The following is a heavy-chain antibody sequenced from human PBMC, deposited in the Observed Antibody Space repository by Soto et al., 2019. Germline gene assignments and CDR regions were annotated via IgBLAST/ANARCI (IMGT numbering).Heavy chain of an antibody. V-gene: IGHV3-23*01. CDR2: ISGSGGST. CDR3: AKHLAAAGQFDY. D-gene: IGHD6-13*01. Sequence: PGGSLRLSCAASGFTFSSYAMSWVRQAPGKGLEWISAISGSGGSTYYADSVKGRFTISRDNSKNTLYLQMNSLRAEDTAVYYCAKHLAAAGQFDYWGQGTLVTVSS. CDR1: GFTFSSYA. J-gene: IGHJ4*02.